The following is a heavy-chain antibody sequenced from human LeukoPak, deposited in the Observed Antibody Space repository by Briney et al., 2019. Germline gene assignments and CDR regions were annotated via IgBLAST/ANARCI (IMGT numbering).Heavy chain of an antibody. CDR1: GYTFTGYY. J-gene: IGHJ4*02. V-gene: IGHV1-2*02. CDR2: INPNSGGT. CDR3: ARVVYWAVAGSGVAFDY. D-gene: IGHD6-19*01. Sequence: ASVKVSCKASGYTFTGYYMHWVRQAPGQGLEWMGWINPNSGGTNYAQKFQGRFTMTRDTSISTAYMELSRLRSDDTAVYYCARVVYWAVAGSGVAFDYWGQGTLVTVSS.